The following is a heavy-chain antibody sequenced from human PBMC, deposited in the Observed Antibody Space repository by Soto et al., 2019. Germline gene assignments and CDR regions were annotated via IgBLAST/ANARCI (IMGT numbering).Heavy chain of an antibody. Sequence: GGSLRLFCVASGFSLAKYPMNWGRQTPGKGLEWISYSSPRGDTIYYADSVEGRFTISRDNARNSLSLHMSSLRDEDSALYYCAKGPHTNVGWPYYFESWGQGVPVTVSS. V-gene: IGHV3-48*02. CDR2: SSPRGDTI. J-gene: IGHJ4*02. CDR1: GFSLAKYP. D-gene: IGHD6-19*01. CDR3: AKGPHTNVGWPYYFES.